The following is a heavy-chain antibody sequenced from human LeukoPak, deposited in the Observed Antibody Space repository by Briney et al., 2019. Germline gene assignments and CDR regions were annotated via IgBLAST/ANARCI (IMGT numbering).Heavy chain of an antibody. CDR1: GFTVNSNY. J-gene: IGHJ5*02. Sequence: PGGSLRLSCAASGFTVNSNYMSWVRQAPGKGLERVSLIYSGGSTYYADSVKARFTISRDNSKNTLYLQMNSLRAEDTAVYYCARHQQNCFDPWGQGTLVTVSS. D-gene: IGHD6-13*01. CDR2: IYSGGST. V-gene: IGHV3-66*04. CDR3: ARHQQNCFDP.